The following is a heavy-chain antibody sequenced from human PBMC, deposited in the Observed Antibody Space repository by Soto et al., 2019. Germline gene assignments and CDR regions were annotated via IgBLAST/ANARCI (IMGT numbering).Heavy chain of an antibody. CDR1: GGTFSSYA. CDR3: SRDSTLAYCGGDCYSGYFQH. Sequence: ASVKVSCKASGGTFSSYAISWVRQAPGQRLEWMGCINADYGNTIYSQMFQGRVTITRDTSASTAYMELSSLRSEDTAVYYCSRDSTLAYCGGDCYSGYFQHWGQGTLVTVSS. V-gene: IGHV1-3*01. D-gene: IGHD2-21*02. CDR2: INADYGNT. J-gene: IGHJ1*01.